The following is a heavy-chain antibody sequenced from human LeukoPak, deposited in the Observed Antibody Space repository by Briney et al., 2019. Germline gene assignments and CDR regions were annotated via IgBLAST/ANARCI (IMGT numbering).Heavy chain of an antibody. CDR3: AKNHLGYSWVDAFDI. CDR2: ISGSGGST. Sequence: GGSLRLSCAASGFTFSSYAMSWVRQAPGKGLEWVSAISGSGGSTYYADSVKGRFIISRDNSKNTLYLQMNSLRAEDTAVYYCAKNHLGYSWVDAFDIWGQGTTVTVSS. D-gene: IGHD5-12*01. CDR1: GFTFSSYA. J-gene: IGHJ3*02. V-gene: IGHV3-23*01.